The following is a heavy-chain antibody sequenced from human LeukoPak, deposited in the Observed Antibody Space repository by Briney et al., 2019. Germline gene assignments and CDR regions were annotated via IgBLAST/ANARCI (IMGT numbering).Heavy chain of an antibody. CDR1: GFTFSSYG. J-gene: IGHJ3*02. D-gene: IGHD3-22*01. Sequence: PGGSLRLSCAASGFTFSSYGMHWVRQAPGKGLEWVAVISYDGSNKYYADSVKGRFTISRDNSKNTLYLQMNSLRAEDTAVYYCARAVQRQYYYDSSGYYYGGAFDIWGQGTMVTVSS. CDR3: ARAVQRQYYYDSSGYYYGGAFDI. V-gene: IGHV3-30*03. CDR2: ISYDGSNK.